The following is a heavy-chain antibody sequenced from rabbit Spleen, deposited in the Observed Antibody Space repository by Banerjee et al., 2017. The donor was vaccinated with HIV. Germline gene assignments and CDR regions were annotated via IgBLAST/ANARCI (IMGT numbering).Heavy chain of an antibody. CDR3: ARAYGGSGDDIWNL. D-gene: IGHD1-1*01. Sequence: QEQLVESGGGLVQPEGSLTLTCSASGFDFSNKAVMCWVRQAPGKGLEWIACIDAGSSGFTYSASWAQGRFTISKTSSTTVTLQLNSLTAADTATYFCARAYGGSGDDIWNLWGPGTLVTVS. CDR1: GFDFSNKAV. J-gene: IGHJ4*01. V-gene: IGHV1S45*01. CDR2: IDAGSSGFT.